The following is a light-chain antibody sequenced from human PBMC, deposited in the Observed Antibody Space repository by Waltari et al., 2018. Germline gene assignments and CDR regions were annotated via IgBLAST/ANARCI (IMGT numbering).Light chain of an antibody. V-gene: IGKV3-15*01. Sequence: EIVMTQSPATLSVSPGERATLSCRASQSVRNNLVWYQQKPGQDPRLLIYGASTRVTGIPARFSCSGSGTEFTLTISSLQSEDFAVYYCQQYNNWPPWTFGQGTKVEIK. CDR1: QSVRNN. J-gene: IGKJ1*01. CDR2: GAS. CDR3: QQYNNWPPWT.